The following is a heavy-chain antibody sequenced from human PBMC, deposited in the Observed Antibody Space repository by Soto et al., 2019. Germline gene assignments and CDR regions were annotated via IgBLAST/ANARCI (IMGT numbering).Heavy chain of an antibody. V-gene: IGHV1-69*01. CDR1: GGTFRSYS. CDR2: IIPISGTT. D-gene: IGHD6-6*01. J-gene: IGHJ6*02. Sequence: QVQLVQSGAEVMRPGSSVKVSCKASGGTFRSYSVSWVRQAPGQGLEWLGRIIPISGTTDYAQKFLGRDTITADASTSTAYMQLTGLRSDATATYDSARVRKYQRLLSHYYTMDVWGQGTTVTVSS. CDR3: ARVRKYQRLLSHYYTMDV.